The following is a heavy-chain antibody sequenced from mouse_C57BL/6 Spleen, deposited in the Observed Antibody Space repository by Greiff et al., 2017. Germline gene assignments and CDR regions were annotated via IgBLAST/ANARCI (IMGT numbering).Heavy chain of an antibody. CDR3: ARSNDASREGYAMDY. D-gene: IGHD1-1*01. CDR2: INPGSGGT. Sequence: QVQLQQSGAELVRPGTSVKVSCKASGYAFTNYLIEWVKQRPGQGLEWIGVINPGSGGTNYNEKFKGKATLTAYKSSSTAYMQLSSLTSEDSAFYFCARSNDASREGYAMDYWGQGTSVTVSS. CDR1: GYAFTNYL. J-gene: IGHJ4*01. V-gene: IGHV1-54*01.